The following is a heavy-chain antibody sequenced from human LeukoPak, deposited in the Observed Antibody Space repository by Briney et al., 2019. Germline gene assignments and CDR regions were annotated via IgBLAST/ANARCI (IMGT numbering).Heavy chain of an antibody. CDR3: ARDLGSSLLLDSFDY. Sequence: ASVKVSCKASGYTFINYGISWVRQAPGQGLEWMGWISAENGNTGYVENLQGRVTMTTDTSSSTVYMELRSLRPDATAVYYCARDLGSSLLLDSFDYWGQGTLVTVSS. V-gene: IGHV1-18*01. CDR2: ISAENGNT. J-gene: IGHJ4*02. D-gene: IGHD2-15*01. CDR1: GYTFINYG.